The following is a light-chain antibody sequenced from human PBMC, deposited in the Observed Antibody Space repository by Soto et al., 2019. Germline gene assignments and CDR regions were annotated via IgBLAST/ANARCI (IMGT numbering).Light chain of an antibody. J-gene: IGLJ2*01. V-gene: IGLV2-14*03. CDR3: SSYTSGSTLV. CDR1: SSDVGGYNY. CDR2: DVS. Sequence: QSALTQPASVSGSPGQSITISCTGTSSDVGGYNYVSWYQHHPGKAPKLTIYDVSNRPSGVSNRFSGSKSGDTASLTISGLQAEDEADYYCSSYTSGSTLVFGGGIKLTVL.